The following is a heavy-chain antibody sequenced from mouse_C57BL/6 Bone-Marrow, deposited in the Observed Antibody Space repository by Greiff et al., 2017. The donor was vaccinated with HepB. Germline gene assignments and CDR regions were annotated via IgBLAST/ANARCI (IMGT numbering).Heavy chain of an antibody. CDR3: ARPYGSSLYYFDY. Sequence: QVQLQQPGTELVKPGASVKLSCKASGYTFTSYWMHWVKQRPGQGLEWIGNINPNNGGTSYNQKFKGKATLTVDKSSSTAYMELRSLTSEDSAVYYCARPYGSSLYYFDYWGQGTTLTVSS. V-gene: IGHV1-53*01. J-gene: IGHJ2*01. CDR2: INPNNGGT. D-gene: IGHD1-1*01. CDR1: GYTFTSYW.